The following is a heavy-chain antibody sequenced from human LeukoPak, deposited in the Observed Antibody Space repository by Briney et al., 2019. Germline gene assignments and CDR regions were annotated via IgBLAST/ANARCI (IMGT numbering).Heavy chain of an antibody. CDR1: GASISSYY. J-gene: IGHJ5*02. D-gene: IGHD2-21*02. CDR3: ARVTDPRYNWLDP. V-gene: IGHV4-4*07. Sequence: SETLSLTCTVSGASISSYYWTWIRQPAGKGPEWIGRIHTSGSTNYNPSLKSRVNMSVDTSKNQFSLKLNSVTAADTAVYYCARVTDPRYNWLDPWGQGTLVTVSS. CDR2: IHTSGST.